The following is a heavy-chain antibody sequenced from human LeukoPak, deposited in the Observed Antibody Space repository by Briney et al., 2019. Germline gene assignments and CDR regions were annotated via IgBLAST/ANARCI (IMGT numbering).Heavy chain of an antibody. CDR1: GFVFSSHW. CDR3: AKDIRSLAAAGSFDY. V-gene: IGHV3-7*01. J-gene: IGHJ4*02. Sequence: PGGSLRLSCAASGFVFSSHWMSWVRQAPGKGLEWVANIKQAGSERNYVDSVRGRFTISRDNAKNSLYLQMNSLSAEDTAVYYCAKDIRSLAAAGSFDYWGQGTLVTVSS. D-gene: IGHD6-13*01. CDR2: IKQAGSER.